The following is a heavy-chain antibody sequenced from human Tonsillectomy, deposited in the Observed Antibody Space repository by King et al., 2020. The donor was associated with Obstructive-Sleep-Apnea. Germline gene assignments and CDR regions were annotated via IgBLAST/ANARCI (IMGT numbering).Heavy chain of an antibody. V-gene: IGHV3-48*04. CDR1: GFTFSSYR. D-gene: IGHD3-22*01. CDR2: ISSSSSPI. CDR3: SRGSAYYYDSRGMDY. J-gene: IGHJ4*02. Sequence: VQLVESGGGLVQPGGSLRLSCAASGFTFSSYRMNWVRQAPGKGLEWVSYISSSSSPIYYAVSVKGRFTISGDNVKNSLYLQMNSLGGEDTAVYYCSRGSAYYYDSRGMDYWGQGILVTVSS.